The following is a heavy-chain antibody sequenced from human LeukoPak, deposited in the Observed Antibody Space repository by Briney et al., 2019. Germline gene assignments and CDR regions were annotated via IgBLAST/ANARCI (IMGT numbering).Heavy chain of an antibody. D-gene: IGHD3-22*01. J-gene: IGHJ4*02. CDR3: ARARGYDSSGYYSYYFDY. CDR2: IIPIFGTA. CDR1: GGTFSSYA. V-gene: IGHV1-69*05. Sequence: SVKVSCKASGGTFSSYAISWVRQAPGQGLEWMGRIIPIFGTANYAQKFQGRVTITTDESTSTAYMELSSLRSEDTAVYYCARARGYDSSGYYSYYFDYWGQGTLVTVSS.